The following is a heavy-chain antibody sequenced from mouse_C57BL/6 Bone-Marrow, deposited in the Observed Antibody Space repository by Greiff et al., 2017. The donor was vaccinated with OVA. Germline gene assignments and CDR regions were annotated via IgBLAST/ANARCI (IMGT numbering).Heavy chain of an antibody. CDR1: GYTFTSYW. Sequence: QVQLQQPGAELVKPGASVKLSCKASGYTFTSYWMHWVKQRPGQGLEWIGMINTNSGSTNYYEKFKSKATLTVDKSSSTAYMQLSSLKPEDSAVYFYASERLGPYDFYYCDQGNTLTVSS. CDR3: ASERLGPYDFYY. CDR2: INTNSGST. J-gene: IGHJ2*01. D-gene: IGHD2-12*01. V-gene: IGHV1-64*01.